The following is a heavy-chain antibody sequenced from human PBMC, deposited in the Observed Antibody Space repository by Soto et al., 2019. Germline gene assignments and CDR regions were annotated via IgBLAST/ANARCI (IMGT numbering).Heavy chain of an antibody. D-gene: IGHD3-3*01. CDR3: TRLPDYDLWSGYPSSRYDFDY. CDR2: IYHGDADT. Sequence: GESLKISCKGSGSSVNSYWIGWVRQMHGKGLEWMGIIYHGDADTRYSPSFQGQVTISADKSISTAYLQWSRLKASDTAMYYGTRLPDYDLWSGYPSSRYDFDYWGQGTLVTVSS. CDR1: GSSVNSYW. J-gene: IGHJ4*02. V-gene: IGHV5-51*01.